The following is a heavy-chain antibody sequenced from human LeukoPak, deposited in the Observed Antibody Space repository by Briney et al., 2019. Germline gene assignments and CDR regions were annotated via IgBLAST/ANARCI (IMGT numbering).Heavy chain of an antibody. V-gene: IGHV3-33*06. Sequence: GGSLRLSCAVSGFTLSSYGMHWVRQAPGKGLEWVAVIWYDGSNKYYADSVKGRFTTSRDNSKNTLYLQMNSLRAEDTAVYYCAKAVAGVLYYYGMDVWGQGTTVTVSS. D-gene: IGHD6-19*01. CDR1: GFTLSSYG. CDR2: IWYDGSNK. CDR3: AKAVAGVLYYYGMDV. J-gene: IGHJ6*02.